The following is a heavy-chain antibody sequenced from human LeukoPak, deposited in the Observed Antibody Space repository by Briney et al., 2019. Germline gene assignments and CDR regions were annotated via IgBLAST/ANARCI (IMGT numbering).Heavy chain of an antibody. V-gene: IGHV3-15*07. CDR2: IKSKTDGGTT. CDR1: GFTFSNAW. CDR3: ATDRYHDITPFDY. Sequence: GGSLRLSCAASGFTFSNAWMNWVRQAPGKGLEWVGRIKSKTDGGTTDYAAPVKGRFTISRDDSKNTLYLQMNSLKIEDTAVYYCATDRYHDITPFDYWGQGILVTVSS. J-gene: IGHJ4*02. D-gene: IGHD3-22*01.